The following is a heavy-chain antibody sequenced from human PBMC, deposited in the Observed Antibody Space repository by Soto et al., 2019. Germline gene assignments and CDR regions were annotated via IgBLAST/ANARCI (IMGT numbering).Heavy chain of an antibody. CDR1: GGTFSSYA. Sequence: QVQLVQSGAEVKKPGSSVKVSCKASGGTFSSYAISWVRQAPGQGLEWMGGSIPIFGTANYAQKFQGRVTITADESTSKRYKELSSLRCEDTAVYSWARAHVPDYGGITSTPPPVSWGQGTLLTVSS. CDR3: ARAHVPDYGGITSTPPPVS. D-gene: IGHD4-17*01. CDR2: SIPIFGTA. V-gene: IGHV1-69*12. J-gene: IGHJ5*02.